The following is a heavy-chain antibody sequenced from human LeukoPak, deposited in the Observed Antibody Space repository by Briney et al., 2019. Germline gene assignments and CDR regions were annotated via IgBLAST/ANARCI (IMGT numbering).Heavy chain of an antibody. CDR1: GFTFSTYD. D-gene: IGHD7-27*01. J-gene: IGHJ5*02. CDR2: IRYDGSNN. V-gene: IGHV3-30*02. CDR3: AKGTGEATFDN. Sequence: PGRPLRLSCAAPGFTFSTYDMHWVGQAPGKGLEWVAFIRYDGSNNYYAGSVRGGFTISRDNSKNTLFLQMISLRPEDTAVYYCAKGTGEATFDNWGQGTLVTVFS.